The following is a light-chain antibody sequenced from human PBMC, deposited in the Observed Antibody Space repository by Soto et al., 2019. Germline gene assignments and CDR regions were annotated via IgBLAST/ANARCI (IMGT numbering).Light chain of an antibody. CDR3: RQSYSAPPWT. Sequence: DIQMTQSPSSLSASVGDTVTITCRASRSITTYLNWYQQKPGKAPTLLIYAASSLQSGVPSRFSGSGAGTDFTLTISSLQPEDVATYYCRQSYSAPPWTFGQGTKLEIK. CDR2: AAS. J-gene: IGKJ2*01. CDR1: RSITTY. V-gene: IGKV1-39*01.